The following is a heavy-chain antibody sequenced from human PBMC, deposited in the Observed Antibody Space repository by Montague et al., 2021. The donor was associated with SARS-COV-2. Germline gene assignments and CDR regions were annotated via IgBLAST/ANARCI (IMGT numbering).Heavy chain of an antibody. V-gene: IGHV6-1*01. D-gene: IGHD7-27*01. CDR1: GDSVSRHDLA. J-gene: IGHJ6*01. CDR2: TFYSSEWNY. Sequence: CAISGDSVSRHDLAWNWFTQSPLRGLEWLGRTFYSSEWNYHYADXVNSRITIDPDTSKNQVSLQLRSVTPVDTAVYFCARVSHLGRGLDVWGQGTTVTFSS. CDR3: ARVSHLGRGLDV.